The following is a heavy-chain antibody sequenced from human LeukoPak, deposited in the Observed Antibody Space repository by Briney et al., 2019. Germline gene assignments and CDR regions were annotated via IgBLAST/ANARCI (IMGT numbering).Heavy chain of an antibody. CDR2: MWYDGSKD. D-gene: IGHD6-6*01. J-gene: IGHJ4*02. Sequence: PGKSLRLSCAASGFSFGTYGIHWVRQAPGKGLEWVAVMWYDGSKDYYADSVKGRFTISRDTSKNTLYLQMNNLRAEDTAVYYCAKDRETYEYTFDYWGQGTLVTVSS. CDR1: GFSFGTYG. CDR3: AKDRETYEYTFDY. V-gene: IGHV3-33*06.